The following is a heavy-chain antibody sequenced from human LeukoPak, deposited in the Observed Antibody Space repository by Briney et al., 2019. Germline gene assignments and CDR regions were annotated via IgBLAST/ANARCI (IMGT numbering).Heavy chain of an antibody. V-gene: IGHV3-74*01. CDR2: VNSDGSST. CDR3: ARDYGTVTTAYNWFDS. D-gene: IGHD4-17*01. J-gene: IGHJ5*01. Sequence: GGSLRLSCAASGFTFSSKWMHWVRQAPGKGLVGVSRVNSDGSSTGYADSVKGRFTISRDNTKNTLYLQMNSLRAEDTAVYYCARDYGTVTTAYNWFDSWGQGTLVTVSS. CDR1: GFTFSSKW.